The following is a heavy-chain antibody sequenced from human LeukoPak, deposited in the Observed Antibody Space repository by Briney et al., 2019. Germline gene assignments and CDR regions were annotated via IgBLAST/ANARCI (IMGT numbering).Heavy chain of an antibody. J-gene: IGHJ6*02. CDR1: GFTVSANY. V-gene: IGHV3-66*02. CDR2: IYRHGRT. D-gene: IGHD2-2*01. CDR3: ARAPEHVYMPMEV. Sequence: PGGSLRLSCAASGFTVSANYMSWVRQAAGKGLEWVSIIYRHGRTYYADSVKGRFTISRDSSKNTLDLQMNSLRAEDTAVYFCARAPEHVYMPMEVWGQGTTVIVS.